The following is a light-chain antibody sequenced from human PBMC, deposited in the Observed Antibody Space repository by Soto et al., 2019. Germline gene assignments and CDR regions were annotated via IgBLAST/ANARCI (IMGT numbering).Light chain of an antibody. CDR3: RQYGTSLGFP. J-gene: IGKJ4*01. V-gene: IGKV3-20*01. Sequence: ETVLTQSPGTLCLSPGERATLPCRASQSVSSHLLAWDQEKPGQAPRLLVCGSSRRATGIPDRFSGSGSGTDFTLTITRLEPEDFAVYYCRQYGTSLGFPVGGGTKVDIK. CDR1: QSVSSHL. CDR2: GSS.